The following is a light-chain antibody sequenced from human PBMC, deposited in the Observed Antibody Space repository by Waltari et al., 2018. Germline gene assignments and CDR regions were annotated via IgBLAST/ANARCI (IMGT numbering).Light chain of an antibody. V-gene: IGLV2-14*03. J-gene: IGLJ2*01. Sequence: QSALTQPASVSGSPGQSLTLSCSGTNSDVGSYNYVSWYQQHPGTPPKLRIYDVTQRPSGFSGRFSGSKSGNTASLTISGLQPEDEADYFCSSYTPTSILVFGGGTKLTV. CDR2: DVT. CDR3: SSYTPTSILV. CDR1: NSDVGSYNY.